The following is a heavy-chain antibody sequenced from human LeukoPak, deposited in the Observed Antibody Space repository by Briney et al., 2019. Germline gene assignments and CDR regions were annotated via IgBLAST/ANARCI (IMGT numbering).Heavy chain of an antibody. J-gene: IGHJ6*03. D-gene: IGHD2-15*01. CDR3: ARDLGRRCSGGRCYYCSHYMDV. V-gene: IGHV1-18*01. Sequence: ASVKVSCKASGYTFTSYGISWVRQAPGQGLEWMGWISTYNGNTNYAQKLQGRVTMTTDTSTSTAYMELRSLRSDDTAVYYCARDLGRRCSGGRCYYCSHYMDVWGKGTTVTISS. CDR2: ISTYNGNT. CDR1: GYTFTSYG.